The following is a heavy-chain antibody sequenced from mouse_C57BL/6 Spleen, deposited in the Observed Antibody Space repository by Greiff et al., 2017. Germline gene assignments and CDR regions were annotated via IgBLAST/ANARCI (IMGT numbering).Heavy chain of an antibody. D-gene: IGHD2-1*01. CDR3: ARAIYYGNWYFDV. CDR2: INPNNGGT. Sequence: EVMLVESGPELVKPGASVKIPCKASGYTFTDYNMDWVKQSHGKSLEWIGDINPNNGGTIYNQKFKGKATLTVDKSSSTAYMELRSLTSEDTAVYYCARAIYYGNWYFDVWGTGTTVTVSS. CDR1: GYTFTDYN. J-gene: IGHJ1*03. V-gene: IGHV1-18*01.